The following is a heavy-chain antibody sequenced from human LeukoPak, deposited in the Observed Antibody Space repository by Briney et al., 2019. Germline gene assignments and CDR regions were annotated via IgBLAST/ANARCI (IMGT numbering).Heavy chain of an antibody. J-gene: IGHJ5*02. CDR1: GGSFSGYY. V-gene: IGHV4-34*01. CDR2: INHSGST. D-gene: IGHD1-1*01. Sequence: SETLSLTCAVYGGSFSGYYWSWIRQPPGKGLEWIGEINHSGSTNYNPSLKSRVTISVDTSKNQFSLKLSSVTAADTAVYYCATLTTPGWFNPWGQGTLVTVSS. CDR3: ATLTTPGWFNP.